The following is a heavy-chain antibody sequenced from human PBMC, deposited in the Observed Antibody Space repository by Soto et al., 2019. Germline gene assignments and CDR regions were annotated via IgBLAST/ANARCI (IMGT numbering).Heavy chain of an antibody. CDR3: ARDIESVTAKHFFYYYAMDV. CDR1: GFTFSNYG. J-gene: IGHJ6*02. Sequence: ASVKVSCKASGFTFSNYGLNWVRQAPGQGLEWMGWVSANNGHTNYAQNLQGRVSMTADTSTSTAYMELRGLTFDDTAVYYCARDIESVTAKHFFYYYAMDVWGQGTTVTAP. D-gene: IGHD2-8*01. CDR2: VSANNGHT. V-gene: IGHV1-18*01.